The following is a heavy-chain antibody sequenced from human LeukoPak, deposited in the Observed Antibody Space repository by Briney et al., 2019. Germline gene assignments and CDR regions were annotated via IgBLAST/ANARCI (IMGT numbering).Heavy chain of an antibody. Sequence: SETLSLTCAVYGGSFSGYYWSWIRQPPGKGLEWIGEINHSGSTNYNPSLKSRVTISVDRSKNQFSLKLSSVTAADTAVYYCARDGKGMDVWGQGTTVTVSS. J-gene: IGHJ6*02. CDR1: GGSFSGYY. CDR2: INHSGST. V-gene: IGHV4-34*01. D-gene: IGHD1-1*01. CDR3: ARDGKGMDV.